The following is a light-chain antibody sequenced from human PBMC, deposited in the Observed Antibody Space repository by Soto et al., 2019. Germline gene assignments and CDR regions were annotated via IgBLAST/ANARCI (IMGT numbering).Light chain of an antibody. CDR2: GAS. Sequence: IGLTQSPGTLSLSPLDTSTLSFMSRQSVSNTYLAWYQQKPGQAPRLLIYGASSRATGFPDRFSGSGSGTDFTLTISRLETEDFAVYYCQLYDSSSWTFGQGTKADTK. CDR3: QLYDSSSWT. V-gene: IGKV3-20*01. CDR1: QSVSNTY. J-gene: IGKJ1*01.